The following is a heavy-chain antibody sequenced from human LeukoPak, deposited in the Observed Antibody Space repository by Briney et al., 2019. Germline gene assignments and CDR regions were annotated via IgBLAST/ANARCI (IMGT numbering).Heavy chain of an antibody. CDR1: GFIFSDYS. CDR2: ISTSGSTK. V-gene: IGHV3-48*01. CDR3: ARDPSYGDYPLSDY. D-gene: IGHD4-17*01. J-gene: IGHJ4*02. Sequence: GGSLRLSCAASGFIFSDYSMNWVRQAPGRGLEWVSYISTSGSTKYYADSMKGRFTISRENAKNSLYLQLNSLRADDTAVYYCARDPSYGDYPLSDYWGQGTLVTVSS.